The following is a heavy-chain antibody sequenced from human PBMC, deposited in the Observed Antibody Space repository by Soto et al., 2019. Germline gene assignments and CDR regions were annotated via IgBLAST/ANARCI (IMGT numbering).Heavy chain of an antibody. CDR2: IYWDDDK. CDR1: GFSLTTNGVG. J-gene: IGHJ1*01. V-gene: IGHV2-5*02. Sequence: QITLKESGPTLVEPTQTLTLTCTFSGFSLTTNGVGVHWIRQPPGKALEWLALIYWDDDKRYRSSLKRRLTITKDPSKNQVVLTMTKMDPVDTGTYYCARTDNSSWYLFQHWGQGTLVTVSS. D-gene: IGHD6-13*01. CDR3: ARTDNSSWYLFQH.